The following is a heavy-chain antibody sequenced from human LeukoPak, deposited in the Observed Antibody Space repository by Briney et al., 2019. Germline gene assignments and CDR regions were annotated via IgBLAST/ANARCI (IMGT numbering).Heavy chain of an antibody. CDR3: ARWRWDIVVVPAAYADYYFDY. Sequence: GGSLRLSCAASGFTFSSYSMNWVRQAPGKGLEWVSSISSSSSYIYYADSVKGRFTISRDNAKNSLYLQMNSLRAEDTAVYYCARWRWDIVVVPAAYADYYFDYWGQGTLVTVSS. J-gene: IGHJ4*02. CDR2: ISSSSSYI. CDR1: GFTFSSYS. D-gene: IGHD2-2*01. V-gene: IGHV3-21*01.